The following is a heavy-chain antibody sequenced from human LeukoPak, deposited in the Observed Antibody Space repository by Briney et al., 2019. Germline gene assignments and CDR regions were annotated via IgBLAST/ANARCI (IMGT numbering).Heavy chain of an antibody. D-gene: IGHD1/OR15-1a*01. Sequence: AETLSLTCTVSGGSISSYYWSWIRQPPGKGLEWIGYIYYSGGSTYNPSSKNRVTISVDTSKNHFSLKLMSVTAADTAVFYCARLTGNNSFDIWGQGKIGTGS. CDR3: ARLTGNNSFDI. CDR2: IYYSGGS. CDR1: GGSISSYY. V-gene: IGHV4-59*08. J-gene: IGHJ3*02.